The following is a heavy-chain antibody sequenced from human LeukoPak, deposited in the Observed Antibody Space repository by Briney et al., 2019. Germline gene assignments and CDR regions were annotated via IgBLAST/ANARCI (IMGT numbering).Heavy chain of an antibody. J-gene: IGHJ6*03. CDR1: GFTFDDYG. CDR3: ARPYDSSGYFNPIYYYMDV. CDR2: INWNGGST. Sequence: GGSLRLSCAASGFTFDDYGMSWVRQAPGKGLEWVSGINWNGGSTGYADSVKGRFTISRDNAKNSLYLQMNSLRAEDTAVYYCARPYDSSGYFNPIYYYMDVWGKGTTVTVSS. V-gene: IGHV3-20*04. D-gene: IGHD3-22*01.